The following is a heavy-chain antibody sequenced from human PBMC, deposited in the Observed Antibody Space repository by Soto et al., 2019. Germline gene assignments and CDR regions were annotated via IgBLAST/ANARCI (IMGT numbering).Heavy chain of an antibody. CDR1: GYTFTSYG. V-gene: IGHV1-18*04. J-gene: IGHJ4*02. CDR3: ARDGEEYCSGGSCLGDFDY. Sequence: QVQLVQSGAEVKKPGASVKVSCKASGYTFTSYGISWVRQAPGQGLEWMGWISAYNGNTNYAQKLQGRVTMTTDTTTSTAYMELRSLRADDTAVYYCARDGEEYCSGGSCLGDFDYWGQGTLVTVSS. CDR2: ISAYNGNT. D-gene: IGHD2-15*01.